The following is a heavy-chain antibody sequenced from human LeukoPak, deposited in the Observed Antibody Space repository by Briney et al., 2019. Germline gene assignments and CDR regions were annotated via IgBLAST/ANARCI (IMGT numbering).Heavy chain of an antibody. CDR1: GGSISSYY. CDR2: MYSSVST. Sequence: PSETLSLTCTVSGGSISSYYWSWIRQPPGKGLEWIGYMYSSVSTNYNPSLKSRVTISVDTSKNQFSLKLSSVTAADTAVYYCSKSRYYYGSGSYYSAYLMDVWGQGTTVTVSS. D-gene: IGHD3-10*01. V-gene: IGHV4-59*01. CDR3: SKSRYYYGSGSYYSAYLMDV. J-gene: IGHJ6*02.